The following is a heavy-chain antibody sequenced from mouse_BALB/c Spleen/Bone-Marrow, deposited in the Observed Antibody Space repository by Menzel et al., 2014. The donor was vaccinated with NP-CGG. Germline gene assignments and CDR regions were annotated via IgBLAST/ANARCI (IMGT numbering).Heavy chain of an antibody. V-gene: IGHV5-9-3*01. D-gene: IGHD1-3*01. CDR1: GFTFSSYA. Sequence: EVQVVEAGTVLVKPGGSLKLSCAASGFTFSSYAMSWIRQTPEKRLEWVATISSGGNYTYYPDSVKGRFTISRDNAKNTLYLQMSSLGSEDTAMYYYARTNTDCFDYWGQGTTLTISS. CDR2: ISSGGNYT. J-gene: IGHJ2*01. CDR3: ARTNTDCFDY.